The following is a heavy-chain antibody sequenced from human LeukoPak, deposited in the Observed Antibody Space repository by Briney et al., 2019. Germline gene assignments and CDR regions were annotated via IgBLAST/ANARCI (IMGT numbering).Heavy chain of an antibody. J-gene: IGHJ5*02. CDR3: ARDLMVRGVMSYWFDP. CDR2: INPNSGGT. V-gene: IGHV1-2*02. CDR1: GYTXTGYY. D-gene: IGHD3-10*01. Sequence: ASVKVSCKASGYTXTGYYMHWVRQAPGQGLEWMGWINPNSGGTNYAQKFQGRVTMTRDTSISTAYMELSRLRSDDTAVYYCARDLMVRGVMSYWFDPWGQGTLVTVSS.